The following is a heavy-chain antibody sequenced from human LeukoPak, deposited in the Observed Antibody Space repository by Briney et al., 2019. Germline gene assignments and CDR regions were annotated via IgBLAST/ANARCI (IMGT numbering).Heavy chain of an antibody. V-gene: IGHV4-34*01. CDR2: ISHSGIT. J-gene: IGHJ5*02. CDR1: GESFTAYY. D-gene: IGHD4/OR15-4a*01. CDR3: ASTRLLTSWFDP. Sequence: SETLSLTCAVYGESFTAYYWSWIRQPPGKGLEWIAEISHSGITNYNPSLKSRVIISVDTSRNQFSLKLTSVTAADTAIYYCASTRLLTSWFDPWGQGTQVTVSS.